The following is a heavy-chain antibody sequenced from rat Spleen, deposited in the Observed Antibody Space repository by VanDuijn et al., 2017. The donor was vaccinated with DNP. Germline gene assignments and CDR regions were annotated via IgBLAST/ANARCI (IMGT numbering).Heavy chain of an antibody. CDR3: ATHDWTS. CDR2: IGPNTAYT. CDR1: GFTFSDYI. V-gene: IGHV5-25*01. J-gene: IGHJ2*01. Sequence: EVQLVESGGGLVHPGRSLKLSCAASGFTFSDYIMAWVRQVPKKGLEWVACIGPNTAYTYYRDSVKGRFSVSRDNAKSTLYLQMDSLRSDDTATYYCATHDWTSWGQGVMVTVSS.